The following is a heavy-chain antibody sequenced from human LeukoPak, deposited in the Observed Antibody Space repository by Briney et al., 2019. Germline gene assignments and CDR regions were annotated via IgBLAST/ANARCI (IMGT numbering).Heavy chain of an antibody. CDR1: GFTVSINY. CDR3: AKDFSGSFGDFDY. CDR2: ISGSGGST. J-gene: IGHJ4*02. V-gene: IGHV3-23*01. Sequence: GGSLRLSCAASGFTVSINYMSWVRQAPGKGLEWVSSISGSGGSTYYADSVKGRFTISRDNSKNTLYLQTNSLRAEDTAVYYCAKDFSGSFGDFDYWGQGTLVTVSS. D-gene: IGHD1-26*01.